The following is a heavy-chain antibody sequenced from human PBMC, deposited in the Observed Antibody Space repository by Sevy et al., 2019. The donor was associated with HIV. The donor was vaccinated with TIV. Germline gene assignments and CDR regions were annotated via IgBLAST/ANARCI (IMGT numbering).Heavy chain of an antibody. D-gene: IGHD5-18*01. CDR1: GFTFTSFA. V-gene: IGHV3-23*01. Sequence: GGSLRLSCAASGFTFTSFAMGWVRKPPGKGLDWISVFSGTGDHTYYADSVKGRFTISRDNSKNTLFLQMNSLRAEDTAIFYCAKKMGGGSGMAFLVDYWGQGTLVTVSS. J-gene: IGHJ4*02. CDR2: FSGTGDHT. CDR3: AKKMGGGSGMAFLVDY.